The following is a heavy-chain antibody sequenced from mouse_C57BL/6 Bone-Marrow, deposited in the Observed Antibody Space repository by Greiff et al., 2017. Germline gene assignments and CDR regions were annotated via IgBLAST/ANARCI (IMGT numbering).Heavy chain of an antibody. CDR2: ISDGGSYT. CDR1: GFTFSSYA. CDR3: ARDGVAY. Sequence: DVKLQESGGGLVKPGGSLKLSCAASGFTFSSYAMSWVRQTPEKRLEWVATISDGGSYTYYPDNVKGRFTISRDNAKNNLYLQMRHLKSEDTAMYYCARDGVAYWGQGTLVTVSA. V-gene: IGHV5-4*01. J-gene: IGHJ3*01.